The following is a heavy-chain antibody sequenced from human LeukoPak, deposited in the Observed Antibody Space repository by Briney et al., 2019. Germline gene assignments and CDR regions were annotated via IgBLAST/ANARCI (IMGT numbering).Heavy chain of an antibody. Sequence: GGSLRLSCAASGFIFSSYWMAWVRQAPGKGLEWVANIKEDGSDKNYVDSVKGRFTISRDNAKNSLYLQMNSLRAEDRAVYYCARDAGFGYDRFDYWGQGTQVTVSS. CDR2: IKEDGSDK. J-gene: IGHJ4*02. D-gene: IGHD2-2*01. V-gene: IGHV3-7*01. CDR3: ARDAGFGYDRFDY. CDR1: GFIFSSYW.